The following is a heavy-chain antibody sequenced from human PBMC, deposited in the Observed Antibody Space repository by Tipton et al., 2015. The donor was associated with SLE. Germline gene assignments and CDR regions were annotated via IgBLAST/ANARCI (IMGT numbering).Heavy chain of an antibody. J-gene: IGHJ4*02. CDR2: IRNKAYGGTT. CDR1: GFTFGDYA. D-gene: IGHD4-17*01. V-gene: IGHV3-49*04. Sequence: SLRLSCTASGFTFGDYAMSWVRQAPGKGLEWVGFIRNKAYGGTTEYAASVKGRFTISRDDSKSIAYLQMNSLKTEDTAVYYCTRHYGDFYYFDYWGQGTLVTVSS. CDR3: TRHYGDFYYFDY.